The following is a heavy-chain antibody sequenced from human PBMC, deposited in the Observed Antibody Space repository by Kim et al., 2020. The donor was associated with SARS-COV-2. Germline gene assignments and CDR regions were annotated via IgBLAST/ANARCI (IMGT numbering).Heavy chain of an antibody. CDR3: ATRFTGRFLEWFAAFDI. Sequence: ASVKVSCKVSGYTLTELSMHWVRQAPGKGLEWMGGFDPEDGETIYAQKFQGRVTMTEDTSTDTAYMELSSLRSEDTAVYYCATRFTGRFLEWFAAFDIWGQGTMVTVSS. D-gene: IGHD3-3*01. V-gene: IGHV1-24*01. J-gene: IGHJ3*02. CDR1: GYTLTELS. CDR2: FDPEDGET.